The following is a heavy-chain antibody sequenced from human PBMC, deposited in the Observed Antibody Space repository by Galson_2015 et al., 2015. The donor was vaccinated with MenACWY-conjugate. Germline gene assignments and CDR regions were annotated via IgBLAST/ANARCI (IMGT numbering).Heavy chain of an antibody. V-gene: IGHV3-21*01. CDR3: ARGRMTMIVVLMHPYYMDV. CDR2: ISSSSGYI. J-gene: IGHJ6*03. Sequence: SLRLSCAASGFNLSSYSMNWVRQAPGKGLEWVSSISSSSGYIYYADSVKGRFTISRDNAKNSLYLEMNSLRDEDTAVYFCARGRMTMIVVLMHPYYMDVWGKGTTVTVSS. D-gene: IGHD3-22*01. CDR1: GFNLSSYS.